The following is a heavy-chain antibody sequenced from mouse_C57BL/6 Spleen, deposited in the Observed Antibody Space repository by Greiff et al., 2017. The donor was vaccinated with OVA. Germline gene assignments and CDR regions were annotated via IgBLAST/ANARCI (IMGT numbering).Heavy chain of an antibody. J-gene: IGHJ3*01. Sequence: QVQLQQPGAELVKPGASVKLSCKASGYTFTSYWMHWVQPRPGQGLEWIGMIHPNSGRTNYHEKFKSKATLTVNKSSSTAYRQLSSLTSEYAAVYYWARSGSSGCAYGGQGTLVTVSA. CDR1: GYTFTSYW. CDR2: IHPNSGRT. V-gene: IGHV1-64*01. CDR3: ARSGSSGCAY. D-gene: IGHD3-2*02.